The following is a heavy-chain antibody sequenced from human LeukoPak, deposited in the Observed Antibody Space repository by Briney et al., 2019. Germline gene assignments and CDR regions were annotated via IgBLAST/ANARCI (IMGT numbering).Heavy chain of an antibody. V-gene: IGHV1-69*04. J-gene: IGHJ6*02. CDR1: GGTFSSYA. D-gene: IGHD4-11*01. CDR2: IIPIFGIA. Sequence: SVKVSCKASGGTFSSYAISWVRQAPGQGLEWMGRIIPIFGIANYAQKFQGRVTIAADKSTSTAYMELSSLRSEDTAVYYCARDRTDYSNLYYGMDVWGQGTTVTVSS. CDR3: ARDRTDYSNLYYGMDV.